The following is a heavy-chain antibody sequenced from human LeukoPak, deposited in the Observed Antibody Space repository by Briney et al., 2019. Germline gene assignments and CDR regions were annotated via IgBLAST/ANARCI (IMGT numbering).Heavy chain of an antibody. V-gene: IGHV4-39*07. CDR2: IYYRGSI. D-gene: IGHD3-10*01. J-gene: IGHJ5*02. CDR1: GGSISTSADY. CDR3: ARAPNDYGSGRSWFDP. Sequence: SETLSLTCTVSGGSISTSADYWGWIRQPPGKGLGCIGTIYYRGSIYSNPSFKGRITISLDPSMNQFSLKLRSVTAADTAVYYCARAPNDYGSGRSWFDPWGQGTLVTVSS.